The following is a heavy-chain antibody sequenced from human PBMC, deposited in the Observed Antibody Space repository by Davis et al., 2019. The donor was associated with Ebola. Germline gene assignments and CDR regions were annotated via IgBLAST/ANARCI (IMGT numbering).Heavy chain of an antibody. CDR1: GGSISSSSYY. J-gene: IGHJ4*02. D-gene: IGHD6-19*01. CDR3: ARVKRDIAVAED. CDR2: IYYSGST. Sequence: SETLSLTCTVSGGSISSSSYYWGWIRQPPGKGLEWIGSIYYSGSTYYNPSLKSRVTISVDTSKNQFSLKLSSVTAADTAVYYCARVKRDIAVAEDWGQGTLVTVSS. V-gene: IGHV4-39*01.